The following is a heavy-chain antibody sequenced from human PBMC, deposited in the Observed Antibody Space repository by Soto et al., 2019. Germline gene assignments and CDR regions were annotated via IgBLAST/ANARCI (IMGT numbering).Heavy chain of an antibody. CDR1: GDSVSSNSAA. J-gene: IGHJ4*02. CDR3: ARHEKALRFLEWLFDY. Sequence: SQTLSLTCAISGDSVSSNSAAWNWIRQSPSRGLEWLGRAYYRSQWYYDSAVSVRSRITVIPDTSKNQFSLKLSSVTAADTAVYYCARHEKALRFLEWLFDYWGQGTLVTVSS. D-gene: IGHD3-3*01. V-gene: IGHV6-1*01. CDR2: AYYRSQWYY.